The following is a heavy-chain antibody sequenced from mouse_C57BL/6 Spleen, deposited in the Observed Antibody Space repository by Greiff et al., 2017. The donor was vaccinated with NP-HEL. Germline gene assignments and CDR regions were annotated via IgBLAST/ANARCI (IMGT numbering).Heavy chain of an antibody. J-gene: IGHJ4*01. D-gene: IGHD2-1*01. Sequence: EVQLQQSGPELVKPGASVKISCKASGYSFTGYYMHWVKQSSEKSLEWIGEINPSTGGTSYNQKFKGKATLTVDKSSSTAYMQLKSLTSEDSAVYYCARSGGIYYRYYYAMDYWGQGTSVTVSS. CDR2: INPSTGGT. V-gene: IGHV1-43*01. CDR1: GYSFTGYY. CDR3: ARSGGIYYRYYYAMDY.